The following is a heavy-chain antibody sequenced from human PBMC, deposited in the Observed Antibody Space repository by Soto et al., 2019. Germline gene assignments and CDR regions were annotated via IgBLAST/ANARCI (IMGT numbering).Heavy chain of an antibody. CDR3: ARDSGYGSVNSVNHYLDY. Sequence: GGSLRLSCAVSGFTFSNYAMSWVRQAPGKGLEWVSHITSGGTTYYAESVKGRFTISRDTSSNTLFLQMNSLRAEDTAVYYCARDSGYGSVNSVNHYLDYWGHGTLVTVSS. V-gene: IGHV3-23*01. D-gene: IGHD3-10*01. CDR1: GFTFSNYA. CDR2: ITSGGTT. J-gene: IGHJ4*01.